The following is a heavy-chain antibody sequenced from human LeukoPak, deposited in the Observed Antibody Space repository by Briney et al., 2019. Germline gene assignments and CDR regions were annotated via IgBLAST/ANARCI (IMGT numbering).Heavy chain of an antibody. CDR1: AYSFTDYY. V-gene: IGHV1-2*06. D-gene: IGHD3-22*01. J-gene: IGHJ4*02. CDR2: INPNSGGT. Sequence: ASVKVSCKASAYSFTDYYIHWVRQAPGQGLEWMGRINPNSGGTDYAQQFQGRVTMTRDTSISTAYMELSRLRSDDTAVYYCARSSPTYYFDSSGYYYGDYWGQGTLVIGSS. CDR3: ARSSPTYYFDSSGYYYGDY.